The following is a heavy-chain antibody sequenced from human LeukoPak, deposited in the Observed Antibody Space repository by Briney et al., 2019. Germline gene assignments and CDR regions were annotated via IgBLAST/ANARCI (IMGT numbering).Heavy chain of an antibody. D-gene: IGHD2-15*01. J-gene: IGHJ4*02. V-gene: IGHV4-38-2*02. CDR1: GYSISSGYY. Sequence: SSETLSLTCTVSGYSISSGYYWGWIRQPPGKGLEWIGSIYHSGSTYYNPSLKSRVTISVDTSKNQSPPKLSSVTGADTAVYYCAREGGYCSGGSCYVIYWGQGTLVTVSS. CDR2: IYHSGST. CDR3: AREGGYCSGGSCYVIY.